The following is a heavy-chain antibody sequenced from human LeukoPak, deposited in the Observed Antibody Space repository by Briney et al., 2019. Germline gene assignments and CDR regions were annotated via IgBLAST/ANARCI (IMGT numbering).Heavy chain of an antibody. CDR1: GGSISSYY. Sequence: SETLSLTCTVSGGSISSYYWSWIRQPPGKGLEWIGYIYYSGSTNYNPSLKSRVTISVDTSQNQFSLKLSSVTAADTAVYYCAGERGYYYDSSGYYLSYWGQGTLVTVSS. J-gene: IGHJ4*02. CDR2: IYYSGST. D-gene: IGHD3-22*01. CDR3: AGERGYYYDSSGYYLSY. V-gene: IGHV4-59*01.